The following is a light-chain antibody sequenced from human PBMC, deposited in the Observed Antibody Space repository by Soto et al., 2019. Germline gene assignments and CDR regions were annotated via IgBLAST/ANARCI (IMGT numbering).Light chain of an antibody. J-gene: IGKJ4*01. Sequence: AIRMTQSPSSLSASTGDRVTITCRASQGISSYLAWYQQKPGKAPKLLIYAASTLQSGFPSRFSGSGSGTDFTLTISCLQSEDFATYFCLQYYSYPSLTFGGGTKVEIK. CDR2: AAS. CDR1: QGISSY. V-gene: IGKV1-8*01. CDR3: LQYYSYPSLT.